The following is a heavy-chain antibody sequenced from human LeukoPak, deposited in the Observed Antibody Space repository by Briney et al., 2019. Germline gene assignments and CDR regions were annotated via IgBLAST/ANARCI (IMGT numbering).Heavy chain of an antibody. CDR2: IKQDGSEK. Sequence: GGSLRLSCAPSGFTFSSYWMSWVRQAPGKGLEWVANIKQDGSEKYYVDSVKGRFTISRDNGKSSLYLQMNSLRAEDTAVYYCARKAYGLDVWGKGTTVTVSS. CDR1: GFTFSSYW. J-gene: IGHJ6*04. CDR3: ARKAYGLDV. V-gene: IGHV3-7*03.